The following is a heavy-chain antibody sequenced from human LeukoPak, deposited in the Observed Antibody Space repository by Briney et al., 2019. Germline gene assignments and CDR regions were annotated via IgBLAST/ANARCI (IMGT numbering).Heavy chain of an antibody. CDR2: ITSSSSYI. D-gene: IGHD3-16*02. J-gene: IGHJ4*02. CDR3: AKGPFTFGGVIVPVDY. Sequence: GGSLRLSCAASGFTFSSYNMNWVRQAPGKGLEWVSSITSSSSYIYYADSVKGRFTISRDNSKNTLYLQMNSLRAEDTAVYYCAKGPFTFGGVIVPVDYWGQGTLVTVSS. V-gene: IGHV3-21*04. CDR1: GFTFSSYN.